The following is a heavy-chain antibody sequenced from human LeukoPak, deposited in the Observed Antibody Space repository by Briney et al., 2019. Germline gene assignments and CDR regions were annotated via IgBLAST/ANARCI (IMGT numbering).Heavy chain of an antibody. D-gene: IGHD1-20*01. CDR1: GFTFSTTA. CDR2: ISNSGGST. CDR3: AKDLNWPRSEY. J-gene: IGHJ4*02. Sequence: GGSLRLSCAASGFTFSTTAMTWVRQAPGKGLEWVSGISNSGGSTDYTDSVKGRFTISRDNSKNTLSLQMNSLRAEDTAVYYCAKDLNWPRSEYWGQGTLVTVSS. V-gene: IGHV3-23*01.